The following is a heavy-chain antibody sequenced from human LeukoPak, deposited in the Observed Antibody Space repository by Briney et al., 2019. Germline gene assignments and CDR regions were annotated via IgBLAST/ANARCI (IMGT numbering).Heavy chain of an antibody. CDR3: ARDKSVDFWSGYYTLFDY. V-gene: IGHV4-4*07. CDR2: IYTSGST. J-gene: IGHJ4*02. CDR1: GGSISSYY. D-gene: IGHD3-3*01. Sequence: SETLSLTCTVSGGSISSYYWSWIRQPAGKGLERIGRIYTSGSTNYNPSLKSRVTMSVDTSKNQFSLKLSSVTAADTAMYYYARDKSVDFWSGYYTLFDYWGQATLVTVSS.